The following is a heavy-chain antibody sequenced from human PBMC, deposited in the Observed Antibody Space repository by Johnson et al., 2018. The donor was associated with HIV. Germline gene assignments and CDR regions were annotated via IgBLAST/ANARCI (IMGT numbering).Heavy chain of an antibody. V-gene: IGHV3-NL1*01. D-gene: IGHD2-15*01. CDR1: GFTFSSYG. CDR3: ARDLAALNAFDI. Sequence: VQLVESGGGVVQPGGSLRLSCAASGFTFSSYGMHWVRQVPGKGLVWVSRMNSDGSTTTYADSVKGRLTISRDNSKNTLYLQMNSLRAEDTAVYYCARDLAALNAFDIWGQGTMVTVSS. J-gene: IGHJ3*02. CDR2: MNSDGSTT.